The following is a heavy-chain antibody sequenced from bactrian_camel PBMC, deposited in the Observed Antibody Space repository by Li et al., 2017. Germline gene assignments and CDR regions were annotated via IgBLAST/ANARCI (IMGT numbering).Heavy chain of an antibody. Sequence: GGGSVQAGGSLRLSCAASGFTPSTYCMGWFRQVPGKEREGVATIDSGDTPTYADFVKGRFTISKDKAKDTVYLQMNSLKPEDTAIYSCKPQGGGYCSIGLRGGQGTQVTVS. J-gene: IGHJ4*01. V-gene: IGHV3S53*01. CDR3: KPQGGGYCSIGLR. D-gene: IGHD2*01. CDR2: IDSGDTP. CDR1: GFTPSTYC.